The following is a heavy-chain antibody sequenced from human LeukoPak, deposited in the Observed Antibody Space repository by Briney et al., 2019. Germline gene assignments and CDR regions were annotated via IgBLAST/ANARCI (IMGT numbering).Heavy chain of an antibody. V-gene: IGHV3-23*01. CDR2: ISDSDGST. Sequence: HPGGSLRLSCAASGFTYRRYAMSWVRQAPGRGLGWVSRISDSDGSTYYADAVKGRFTISRDNSKNTLYLQMNSLRAEDTAVYYCAKAGHRWELFFDYWGQGTRVTVSS. D-gene: IGHD1-26*01. CDR3: AKAGHRWELFFDY. CDR1: GFTYRRYA. J-gene: IGHJ4*02.